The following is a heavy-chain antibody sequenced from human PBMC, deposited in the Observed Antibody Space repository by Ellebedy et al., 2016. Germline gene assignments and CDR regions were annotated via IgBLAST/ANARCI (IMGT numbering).Heavy chain of an antibody. CDR1: GAPFKGYY. Sequence: SETLSLTCAVYGAPFKGYYWSWIRQPPGEGLEWIGEINHSVSFNYNPSLKSRVTISVDTSKNQFSVNLRSVTAAETAVYYCARGLFDHRMAFDIWGQGTMVTVSS. CDR2: INHSVSF. V-gene: IGHV4-34*01. J-gene: IGHJ3*02. D-gene: IGHD2-21*01. CDR3: ARGLFDHRMAFDI.